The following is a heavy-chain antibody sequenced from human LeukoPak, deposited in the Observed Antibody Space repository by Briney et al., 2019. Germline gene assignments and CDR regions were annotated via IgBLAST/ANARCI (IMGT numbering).Heavy chain of an antibody. D-gene: IGHD3-10*01. CDR2: MNPNSSNT. CDR1: GYTFTSYD. CDR3: ARGRDMVRGVIISVSYYMDV. Sequence: RASVKVSCKASGYTFTSYDINWVRQATGPGLEWMGWMNPNSSNTGYAQKFQGRVTMTRNTSIRTAYMERGSLRSEDTAVYYCARGRDMVRGVIISVSYYMDVWGKGTTVTVSS. V-gene: IGHV1-8*01. J-gene: IGHJ6*03.